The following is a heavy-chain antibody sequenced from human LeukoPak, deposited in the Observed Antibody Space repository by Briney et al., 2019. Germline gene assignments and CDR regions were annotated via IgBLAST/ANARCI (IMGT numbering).Heavy chain of an antibody. CDR2: INPDGGST. CDR1: GYIFACYY. J-gene: IGHJ3*01. D-gene: IGHD1-26*01. CDR3: VRPPSGKDKRHDVLDV. V-gene: IGHV1-46*01. Sequence: ASVKVSCKASGYIFACYYMQWVRQAPGQGLEWMGIINPDGGSTSYARKFQGRVTMTRETSTSTVYMELSSLRSEDTAVYYCVRPPSGKDKRHDVLDVWGQGTVVTVSS.